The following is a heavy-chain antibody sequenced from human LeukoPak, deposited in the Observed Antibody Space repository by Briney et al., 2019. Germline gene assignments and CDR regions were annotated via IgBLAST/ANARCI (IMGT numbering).Heavy chain of an antibody. CDR1: GFTFSSYW. V-gene: IGHV3-7*01. D-gene: IGHD3-3*01. Sequence: GGSLRLSCAASGFTFSSYWMSWVRQAPRKGLEWVANIRQDGSEKYYVDSVKGRFTISRDNAKNSLYLQMNSLRAEDTAVYYCARVSLYDFWSGPETHYDYWGQGTLVTVSS. J-gene: IGHJ4*02. CDR2: IRQDGSEK. CDR3: ARVSLYDFWSGPETHYDY.